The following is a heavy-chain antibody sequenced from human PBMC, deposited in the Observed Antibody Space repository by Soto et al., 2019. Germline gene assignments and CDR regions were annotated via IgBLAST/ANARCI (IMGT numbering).Heavy chain of an antibody. CDR3: ASLYYVSGSSYGMDV. Sequence: PGESLKISCKGSGYSFTSYWISWVRQMPGKGLEWMGRIDPSDSYTNYSPSFQGHVTITADKSISTAYLQWSSLKASDTAMYYCASLYYVSGSSYGMDVWGQGTTVTVSS. CDR1: GYSFTSYW. V-gene: IGHV5-10-1*01. D-gene: IGHD3-10*01. CDR2: IDPSDSYT. J-gene: IGHJ6*02.